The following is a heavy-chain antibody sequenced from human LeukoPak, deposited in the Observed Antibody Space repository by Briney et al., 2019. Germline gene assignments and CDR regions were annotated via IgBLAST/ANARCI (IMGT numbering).Heavy chain of an antibody. CDR3: ARGQDLWVDN. Sequence: GASVKVSCKASGYTLTDYYIHWVRQAPGQGLEWMGWINPNSGGTNYAQKFQGRVTMTRDTSISTAYMELSRLRFDDTAVYYCARGQDLWVDNWGQGTLVTVSS. V-gene: IGHV1-2*02. CDR2: INPNSGGT. CDR1: GYTLTDYY. J-gene: IGHJ4*02. D-gene: IGHD3-3*01.